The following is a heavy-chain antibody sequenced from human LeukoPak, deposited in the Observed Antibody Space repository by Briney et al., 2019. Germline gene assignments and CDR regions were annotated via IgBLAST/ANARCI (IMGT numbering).Heavy chain of an antibody. Sequence: SETLSLTCTASGASISGYYWSWIRQPPGKELEWIGYFYTSGSAHYNPSLRSRVTMSVDTSKNQFTLKLSSVTAADTAVYYCARGLRDEDRHYNYYYMDVWGKGTTVTVSS. D-gene: IGHD2-21*01. CDR1: GASISGYY. CDR2: FYTSGSA. J-gene: IGHJ6*03. CDR3: ARGLRDEDRHYNYYYMDV. V-gene: IGHV4-4*09.